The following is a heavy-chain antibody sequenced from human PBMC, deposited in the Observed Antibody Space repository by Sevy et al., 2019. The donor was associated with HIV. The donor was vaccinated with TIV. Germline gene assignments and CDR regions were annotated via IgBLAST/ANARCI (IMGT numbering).Heavy chain of an antibody. CDR1: GFTFSSYR. CDR2: IKQDGSEK. J-gene: IGHJ6*02. CDR3: ARERSGTGIRYYYYYGMDV. V-gene: IGHV3-7*01. D-gene: IGHD3-3*01. Sequence: GGSLRLSCAASGFTFSSYRMSWVRQAPGKGLEWVANIKQDGSEKYYVNSVKGRFTISRDNAKNSLYLQMNSLRAEDTAVYYCARERSGTGIRYYYYYGMDVWGQGTTVTVSS.